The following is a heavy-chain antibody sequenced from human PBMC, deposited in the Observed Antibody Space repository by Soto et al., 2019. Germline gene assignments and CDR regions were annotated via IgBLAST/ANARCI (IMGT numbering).Heavy chain of an antibody. CDR1: GYSISSGYY. Sequence: PSETLSLTCAVSGYSISSGYYWGWIRQPPGKGLEWIGSIYHSGSTYYNPSLKSRVTISVDTSKNQFSLKLSSVTAADTAVYYCARDGVGATFFDYWGQGTLVTVSS. J-gene: IGHJ4*02. D-gene: IGHD1-26*01. V-gene: IGHV4-38-2*02. CDR3: ARDGVGATFFDY. CDR2: IYHSGST.